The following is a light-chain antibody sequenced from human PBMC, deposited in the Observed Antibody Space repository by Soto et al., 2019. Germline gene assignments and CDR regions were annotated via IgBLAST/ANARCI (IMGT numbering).Light chain of an antibody. V-gene: IGKV3-15*01. Sequence: ETVMTQSTATLSVSPGERATLSCRASQSVDTKLAWYQHKPGQAPRLLIYGAFTRATGIPARFSGSGSGTEFTLTISSLQSEDFAVYFCQQYNNWYTYGQGTKLEIK. J-gene: IGKJ2*01. CDR2: GAF. CDR1: QSVDTK. CDR3: QQYNNWYT.